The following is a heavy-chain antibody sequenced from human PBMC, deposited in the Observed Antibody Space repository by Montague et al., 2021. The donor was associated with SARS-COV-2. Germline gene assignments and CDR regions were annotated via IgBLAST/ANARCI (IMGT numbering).Heavy chain of an antibody. V-gene: IGHV4-39*01. CDR2: INYSGST. J-gene: IGHJ5*02. D-gene: IGHD3-10*01. CDR3: VRRGGTYYYGSGSFDP. CDR1: GDSITTTTYY. Sequence: SETLSLTCKVSGDSITTTTYYWVWIRQPPGKGLEWIGSINYSGSTFYNPSLKSRLSMSMDTPTNQFSLRLTSMTAADTAIYYCVRRGGTYYYGSGSFDPWGQGTLVAVSS.